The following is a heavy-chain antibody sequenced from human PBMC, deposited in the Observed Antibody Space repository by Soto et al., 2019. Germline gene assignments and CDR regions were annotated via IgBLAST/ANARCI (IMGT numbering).Heavy chain of an antibody. V-gene: IGHV1-2*04. D-gene: IGHD3-10*01. CDR3: ARGPLITMVRGVMRAFDI. J-gene: IGHJ3*02. Sequence: ASVKVSCKASGYTFTGHYMHWVRQAPGQGLEWMGWINPNSGGTNYAQKFQGWVTMTRDTSISTAYMELSRLRSDDTAVYYCARGPLITMVRGVMRAFDIWGQGTMVTVSS. CDR2: INPNSGGT. CDR1: GYTFTGHY.